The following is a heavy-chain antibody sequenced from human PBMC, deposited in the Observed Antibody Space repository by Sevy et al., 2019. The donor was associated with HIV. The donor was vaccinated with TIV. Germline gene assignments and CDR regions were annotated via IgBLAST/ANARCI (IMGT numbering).Heavy chain of an antibody. CDR3: ARRDCNSWDFDY. D-gene: IGHD6-13*01. CDR1: GYSFNSYW. J-gene: IGHJ4*02. CDR2: IYPGHSDT. Sequence: VKSLKISCKGSGYSFNSYWIGWLRQMPGKGLQLMGIIYPGHSDTRDSASVQGQVTISAGMSISTAYLQWCSQTASDTAMYHCARRDCNSWDFDYWGQGTVVPVSS. V-gene: IGHV5-51*01.